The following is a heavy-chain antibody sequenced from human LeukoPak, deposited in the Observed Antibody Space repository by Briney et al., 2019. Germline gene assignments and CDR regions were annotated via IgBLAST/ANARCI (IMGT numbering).Heavy chain of an antibody. CDR2: ISDRGGRT. CDR3: AKGFSVVVVSAAIDH. D-gene: IGHD2-2*02. V-gene: IGHV3-23*01. Sequence: GASLILSWAFSGIPPSNYVMSGVRQAREKGLGLVAGISDRGGRTNYADSVKGRFTISRDNAKSSLFLQMNSLRAEDTALYYCAKGFSVVVVSAAIDHWGQGTLVTVSS. CDR1: GIPPSNYV. J-gene: IGHJ4*02.